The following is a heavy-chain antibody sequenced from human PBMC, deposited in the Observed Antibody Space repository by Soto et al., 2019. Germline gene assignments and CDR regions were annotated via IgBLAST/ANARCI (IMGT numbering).Heavy chain of an antibody. Sequence: QVQLQESGPGLVKPSQTLSLTCTVSGGSISSGDYYWSWIRHPPGKGLEWIGYIYYSGSTYYNPSIKSRVTISVDTSKSHSSLKLSSVTAADTAVYYCARYCGGDCYLEGFDYWGQGTLVTVSS. D-gene: IGHD2-21*02. V-gene: IGHV4-30-4*01. CDR2: IYYSGST. CDR3: ARYCGGDCYLEGFDY. CDR1: GGSISSGDYY. J-gene: IGHJ4*02.